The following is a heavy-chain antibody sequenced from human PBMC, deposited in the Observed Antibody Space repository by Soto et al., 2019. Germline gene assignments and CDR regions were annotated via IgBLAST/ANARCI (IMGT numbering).Heavy chain of an antibody. Sequence: ASVKVSCKASGYTFTSYYMHWVRQAPGQGLEWMGIINPSGGSTSYAQKFQGRVTMTRDTSTSTVYMELSSLRSEDTAGYYCARGRRGVFTIIGVVIIENWFDPRGQGNLGPVSS. CDR1: GYTFTSYY. CDR2: INPSGGST. CDR3: ARGRRGVFTIIGVVIIENWFDP. D-gene: IGHD3-3*01. V-gene: IGHV1-46*01. J-gene: IGHJ5*02.